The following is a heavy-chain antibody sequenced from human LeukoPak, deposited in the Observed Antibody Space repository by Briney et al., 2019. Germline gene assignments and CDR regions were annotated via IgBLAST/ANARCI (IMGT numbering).Heavy chain of an antibody. D-gene: IGHD3-9*01. CDR1: GFTFSSYW. CDR3: ARVRTYYDILTGYHEQYYFDY. CDR2: IKQDGSEK. Sequence: PGGSLRLSCAASGFTFSSYWMSWVSQAPGKGLEWVANIKQDGSEKYYVDSVKGRFTISRDNAKNSLYLQMNSLRAEDTAVYYCARVRTYYDILTGYHEQYYFDYWGQGTLVTVS. J-gene: IGHJ4*02. V-gene: IGHV3-7*01.